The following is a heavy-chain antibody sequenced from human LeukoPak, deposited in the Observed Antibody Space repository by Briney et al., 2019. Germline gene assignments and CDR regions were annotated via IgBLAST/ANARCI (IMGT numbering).Heavy chain of an antibody. Sequence: GGSLRLSCAASGFPFSSYWMSWVRQAPGKGLEWVANIKQDGXEXYXXXXVKGRFTISRDNAKNSLYLQMNSLRAEDTAVYYCARMWAAGCFDYWGQGTLVTVSS. CDR3: ARMWAAGCFDY. CDR1: GFPFSSYW. D-gene: IGHD6-13*01. J-gene: IGHJ4*02. CDR2: IKQDGXEX. V-gene: IGHV3-7*01.